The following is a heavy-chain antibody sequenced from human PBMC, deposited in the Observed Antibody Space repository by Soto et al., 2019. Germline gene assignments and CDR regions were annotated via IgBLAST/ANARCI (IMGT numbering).Heavy chain of an antibody. Sequence: WMHRFLKDQGKGLEWVSHINGDGSLIRYADSVKGRFTISRDNAKNMVHLQMNSLRGDDTGVYYCARDLRVFPRPNKVVGLDYWGQGTQVTVS. CDR2: INGDGSLI. J-gene: IGHJ4*02. V-gene: IGHV3-74*01. CDR1: W. CDR3: ARDLRVFPRPNKVVGLDY. D-gene: IGHD2-15*01.